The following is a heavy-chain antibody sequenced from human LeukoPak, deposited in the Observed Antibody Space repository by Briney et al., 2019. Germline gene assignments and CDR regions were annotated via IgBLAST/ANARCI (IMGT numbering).Heavy chain of an antibody. CDR2: IRYDGSNK. CDR1: GFTFSSYG. D-gene: IGHD6-19*01. CDR3: AKGLYSSGWHEQYWYFDL. V-gene: IGHV3-30*02. Sequence: GSLRLSCAASGFTFSSYGMHWVRQAPGKGLEWVAFIRYDGSNKYYADSVKGRFTISRDNSKNTLYLQMNSLRAEDTAVYYCAKGLYSSGWHEQYWYFDLWGRGTLVTVSS. J-gene: IGHJ2*01.